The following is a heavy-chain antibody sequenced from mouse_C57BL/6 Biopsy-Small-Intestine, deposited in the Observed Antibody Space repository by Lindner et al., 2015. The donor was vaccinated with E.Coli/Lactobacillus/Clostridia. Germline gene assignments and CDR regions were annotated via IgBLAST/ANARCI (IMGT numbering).Heavy chain of an antibody. Sequence: EVQLQESGPELVKPGASVKIPCKASGYTFTDYNMDWVKKSHGKSLEWIGDINPKNGGTLYNQKFKGKATLTVDKSSSTAYMELRSLTSEDTAVYYCARKITTIVASWFAYWGQGTLVTVSA. CDR2: INPKNGGT. V-gene: IGHV1-18*01. D-gene: IGHD2-12*01. J-gene: IGHJ3*01. CDR3: ARKITTIVASWFAY. CDR1: GYTFTDYN.